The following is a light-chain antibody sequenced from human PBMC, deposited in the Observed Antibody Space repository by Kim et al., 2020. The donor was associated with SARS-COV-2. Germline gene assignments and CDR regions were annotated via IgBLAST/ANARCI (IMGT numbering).Light chain of an antibody. CDR2: GNS. CDR3: QSYDSTLTGVV. J-gene: IGLJ2*01. Sequence: QRVTSPCTGRKSNIGAGYDVHWYQHLPGTAPKLLIYGNSNRPSGVPDRFSGSKSGTSASLAITGLQAEDEADYYCQSYDSTLTGVVFGGGTQLTVL. V-gene: IGLV1-40*01. CDR1: KSNIGAGYD.